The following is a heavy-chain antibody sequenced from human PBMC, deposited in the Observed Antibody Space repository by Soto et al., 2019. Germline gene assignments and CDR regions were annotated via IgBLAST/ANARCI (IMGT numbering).Heavy chain of an antibody. CDR1: GGSISSSRSY. V-gene: IGHV4-39*01. CDR2: IFYSGST. D-gene: IGHD3-9*01. J-gene: IGHJ4*02. Sequence: SETLSLTCNVSGGSISSSRSYWAWIRQPPGKGLEWIANIFYSGSTYYNPSLASRVTVSVDTSKNQFSLKLSSVTAADTAVYYCGRLEGLATISYYFDYWGQGALVTVSS. CDR3: GRLEGLATISYYFDY.